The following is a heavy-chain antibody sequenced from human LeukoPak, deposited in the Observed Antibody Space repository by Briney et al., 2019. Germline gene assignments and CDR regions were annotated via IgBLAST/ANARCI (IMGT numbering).Heavy chain of an antibody. Sequence: PGASVKVSCKASVYTFTSYAMSWVRPAPGQGLEWIGWINTNTGNPTYTQGFTGRFVFSLDTSVSTASQQISSLKAEATAVYYWARNRRVRGVIITANHWFDPWGQGTLVTVSS. CDR1: VYTFTSYA. V-gene: IGHV7-4-1*02. CDR3: ARNRRVRGVIITANHWFDP. J-gene: IGHJ5*02. CDR2: INTNTGNP. D-gene: IGHD3-10*01.